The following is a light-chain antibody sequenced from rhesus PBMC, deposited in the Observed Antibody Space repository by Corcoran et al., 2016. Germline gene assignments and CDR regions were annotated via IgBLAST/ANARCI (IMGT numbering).Light chain of an antibody. CDR1: QSGSSY. V-gene: IGKV3S9*01. CDR2: CAS. J-gene: IGKJ1*01. Sequence: EIVMTQSPATLSLSPGERATLSCRASQSGSSYVAWYQQKPEQAPRPLSYCASSRDTGIPDRFSGSGSGTDFTFILSSLEPEDVGVYYCQQYNNWNRTFCQGTKGEIK. CDR3: QQYNNWNRT.